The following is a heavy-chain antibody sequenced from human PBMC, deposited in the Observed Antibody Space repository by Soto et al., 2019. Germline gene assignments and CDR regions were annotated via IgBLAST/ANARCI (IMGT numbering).Heavy chain of an antibody. CDR3: AKDRVGYSHGMDN. Sequence: QVQLVESGGGVVQPGRSLRLSCAASGFTFSSYGMHWVRQAPGKGLEWVAVISYDGSNKYYADSVQGRFTISRDNSKNTLYLQMNSLRAEDTAVYYCAKDRVGYSHGMDNWGQGTLVTVSS. D-gene: IGHD5-18*01. J-gene: IGHJ4*02. CDR1: GFTFSSYG. V-gene: IGHV3-30*18. CDR2: ISYDGSNK.